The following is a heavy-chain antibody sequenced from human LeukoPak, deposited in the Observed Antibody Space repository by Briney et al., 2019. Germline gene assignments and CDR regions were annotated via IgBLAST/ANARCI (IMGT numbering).Heavy chain of an antibody. D-gene: IGHD6-13*01. J-gene: IGHJ5*02. CDR1: GFTFSNAW. CDR2: IYSSGST. V-gene: IGHV4-59*01. CDR3: VRGKAAAGAIWFDP. Sequence: GSLRLSCAASGFTFSNAWMYWIRQAPGKGLQWIGCIYSSGSTSYKPSLKSRITISLDTSKNQFSLNLSSVTAADTAVYYCVRGKAAAGAIWFDPWGQGALVTVSS.